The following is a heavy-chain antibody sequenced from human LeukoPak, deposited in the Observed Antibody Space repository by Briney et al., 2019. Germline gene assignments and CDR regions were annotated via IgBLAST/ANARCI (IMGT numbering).Heavy chain of an antibody. Sequence: SVKVSCKASGGAFSSYAISWVRQAPGQGLEWMGGIIPIFGTANYAQKFQGRVTITTDESTSTAYMELSSLRSEDTAVYYCATTGSGSYYWFDPWGQGTLVTVSS. J-gene: IGHJ5*02. CDR1: GGAFSSYA. CDR2: IIPIFGTA. D-gene: IGHD3-10*01. CDR3: ATTGSGSYYWFDP. V-gene: IGHV1-69*05.